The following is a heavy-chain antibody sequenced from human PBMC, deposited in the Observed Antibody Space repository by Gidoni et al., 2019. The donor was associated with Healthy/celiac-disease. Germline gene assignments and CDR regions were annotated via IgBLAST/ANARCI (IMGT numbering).Heavy chain of an antibody. CDR2: IIPIFGTA. V-gene: IGHV1-69*01. CDR1: GGPFSSYA. CDR3: ARELHGAGWFDP. D-gene: IGHD4-17*01. J-gene: IGHJ5*02. Sequence: QVQLVQSGAEAKKPASSVKVSCQASGGPFSSYAISWVRQAPGQGLEWMGGIIPIFGTANDAQKFQSRVTITADESTSTAYMELSSLRSEDTAVYYGARELHGAGWFDPWGQGTLVTVSA.